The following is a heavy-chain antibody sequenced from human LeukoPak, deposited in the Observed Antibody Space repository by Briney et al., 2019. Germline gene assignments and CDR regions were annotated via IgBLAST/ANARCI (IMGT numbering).Heavy chain of an antibody. Sequence: SETLSLTCAVYGGSFSGYYWGWIRQPPGKGLEWIGEINHSGSTNYNPSLKSRVTISVDTSKNQFSLKLSSVTAADTAVYYCARGIAVAGIGPYYYYYGMDVWDQGTTVTVSS. CDR2: INHSGST. V-gene: IGHV4-34*01. CDR1: GGSFSGYY. J-gene: IGHJ6*02. CDR3: ARGIAVAGIGPYYYYYGMDV. D-gene: IGHD6-19*01.